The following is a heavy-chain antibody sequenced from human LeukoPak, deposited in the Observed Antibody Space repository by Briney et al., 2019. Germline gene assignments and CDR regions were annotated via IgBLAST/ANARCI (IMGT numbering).Heavy chain of an antibody. J-gene: IGHJ5*02. Sequence: GESLKISCKGSGYSINNYWIAWVRQMPGKGLEWMGIIYPGDSDTRYSPSFQGQVTISADKSISTAYLQWRSLKASDTATYYCAKQGGAAGTYYAWVDPWGQGTLVTVSS. D-gene: IGHD6-13*01. CDR3: AKQGGAAGTYYAWVDP. V-gene: IGHV5-51*01. CDR2: IYPGDSDT. CDR1: GYSINNYW.